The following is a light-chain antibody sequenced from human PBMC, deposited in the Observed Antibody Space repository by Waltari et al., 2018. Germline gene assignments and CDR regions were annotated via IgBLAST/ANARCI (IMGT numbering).Light chain of an antibody. CDR3: MQALHTPPT. Sequence: EIVMTQSPLSLPVTPGEPASISCRSSQSLLHSDGYNYLNWYLQKPGQSPQLLIYLSFMRASWVPDRFTGSGAGTDFTLKISRVEAEDVGFYYCMQALHTPPTFGQGTRAEIK. CDR1: QSLLHSDGYNY. CDR2: LSF. J-gene: IGKJ1*01. V-gene: IGKV2-28*01.